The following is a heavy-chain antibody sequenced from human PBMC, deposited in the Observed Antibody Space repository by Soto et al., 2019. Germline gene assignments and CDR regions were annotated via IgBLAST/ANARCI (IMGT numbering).Heavy chain of an antibody. V-gene: IGHV3-23*01. CDR3: AKPLEFILLWFGELPGFDY. Sequence: EVQLLESGGGLVQPGGSLRLSCAASGFTFSSYAMSWVRQAPGKGLEWVSAISGSGGSTYYADSVKGRFTISRDNSKNPLYLQMNSLRAEDTAVYYCAKPLEFILLWFGELPGFDYWGQGSLVTVSS. D-gene: IGHD3-10*01. CDR1: GFTFSSYA. J-gene: IGHJ4*02. CDR2: ISGSGGST.